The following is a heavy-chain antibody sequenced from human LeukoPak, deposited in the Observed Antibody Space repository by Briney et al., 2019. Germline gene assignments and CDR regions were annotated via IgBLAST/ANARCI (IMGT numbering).Heavy chain of an antibody. Sequence: KPSETLSLTCTVSGGSISSYYWSWIRQPPGKGLEWIGYIYYSGSTNYNPSLKSRVTISVDTSKNQFSLKLSSVTAADTAVYYCARSPFGGYFDYWGQGTLVTVSS. CDR2: IYYSGST. J-gene: IGHJ4*02. CDR1: GGSISSYY. CDR3: ARSPFGGYFDY. D-gene: IGHD3-3*01. V-gene: IGHV4-59*01.